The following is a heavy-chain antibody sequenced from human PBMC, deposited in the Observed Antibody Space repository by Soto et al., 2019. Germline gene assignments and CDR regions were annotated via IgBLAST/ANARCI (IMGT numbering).Heavy chain of an antibody. CDR1: GFTFSSFA. CDR3: ARELCSGGSCYSGY. D-gene: IGHD2-15*01. V-gene: IGHV3-30-3*01. Sequence: QVQLVESGGGVVQPGRSLRLSCTASGFTFSSFAMHWVRQAPGKGLVWVAVISYDGTSKYFADSVKGRFTISRDNSKNTLYLQMNSLRAEDTAVYFCARELCSGGSCYSGYWGQGTLVTVSS. J-gene: IGHJ4*02. CDR2: ISYDGTSK.